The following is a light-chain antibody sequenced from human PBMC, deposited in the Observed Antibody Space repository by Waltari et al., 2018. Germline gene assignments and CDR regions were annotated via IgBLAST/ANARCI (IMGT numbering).Light chain of an antibody. CDR3: QQYNYWPPLT. V-gene: IGKV3-15*01. J-gene: IGKJ4*01. Sequence: EILMTQSPATLSVSPRESATLSCRASQSVNSNLAWYQQKPGQAPRLLISGASTRATGIPARFSGTGSGTEFTLTITSLQSEDFATYYCQQYNYWPPLTFGGGTKVEI. CDR1: QSVNSN. CDR2: GAS.